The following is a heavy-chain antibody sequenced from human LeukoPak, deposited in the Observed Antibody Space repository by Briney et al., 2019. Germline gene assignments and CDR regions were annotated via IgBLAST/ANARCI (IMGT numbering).Heavy chain of an antibody. CDR3: ATTVGYCSSTSCQRNWFDP. Sequence: PSETLSLTCAVYGGSFSGYYWSWIRQPPGKGLEWIGEINHSGSTNYNPSLKSRVTISVDTSKNQFSLKLSSVTAADTAVYYCATTVGYCSSTSCQRNWFDPWGQGTLVTVSS. CDR2: INHSGST. V-gene: IGHV4-34*01. CDR1: GGSFSGYY. J-gene: IGHJ5*02. D-gene: IGHD2-2*01.